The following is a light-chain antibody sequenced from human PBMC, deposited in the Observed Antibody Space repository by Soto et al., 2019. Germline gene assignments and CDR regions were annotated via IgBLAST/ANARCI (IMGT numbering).Light chain of an antibody. J-gene: IGKJ2*01. Sequence: EIVLTQSPATLSLSPGERATLSCRASQSVRNYLAWYQQKPGQAPRLLIYDSSIRATGIPARFSGSGSGTDFTLTISSLEPEDFAVYYCQQRNHWYTFGQGTKLEIK. CDR3: QQRNHWYT. CDR2: DSS. CDR1: QSVRNY. V-gene: IGKV3-11*01.